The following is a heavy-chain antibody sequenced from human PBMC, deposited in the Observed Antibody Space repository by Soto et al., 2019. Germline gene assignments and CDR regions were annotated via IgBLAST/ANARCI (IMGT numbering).Heavy chain of an antibody. CDR3: ARGVGEYIELIDY. CDR1: GGTFSSYT. J-gene: IGHJ4*02. Sequence: QVQLVQSGAEVKKPGSSVKVSCKASGGTFSSYTISWVRQAPGQGLEWMGRIIPILGIANYAQKFQGRVTITADKSTSTAYMELSSLRSEDTAVYYCARGVGEYIELIDYWGQGTLVTVSS. V-gene: IGHV1-69*02. D-gene: IGHD2-15*01. CDR2: IIPILGIA.